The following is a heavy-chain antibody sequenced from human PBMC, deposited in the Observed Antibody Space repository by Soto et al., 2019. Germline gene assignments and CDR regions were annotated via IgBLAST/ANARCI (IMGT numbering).Heavy chain of an antibody. D-gene: IGHD5-12*01. V-gene: IGHV3-7*03. CDR1: GFRFDDAH. CDR3: EWGKGWLRFTSPSS. CDR2: INYDATEK. Sequence: GGSLRLSCATSGFRFDDAHMTWVRLAPGEGLEWVANINYDATEKEYVDSVRGRFTISRDNTQRSVFLQMNSLRVDDTAVYYCEWGKGWLRFTSPSSWGQGTLVTVSS. J-gene: IGHJ4*02.